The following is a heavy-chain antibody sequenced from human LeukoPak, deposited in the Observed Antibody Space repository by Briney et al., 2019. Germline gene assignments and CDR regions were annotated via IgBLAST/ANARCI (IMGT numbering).Heavy chain of an antibody. CDR1: GFAFRTYW. Sequence: GGSLRLSCAASGFAFRTYWMHWVRQAPGKGLVWVSRINDDGSSATYADSVKGRFTISRDNAKNSLYLQMNSLRAEDTAVYYCARARVTAPYFDYWGQGTLVTVSS. CDR2: INDDGSSA. J-gene: IGHJ4*02. V-gene: IGHV3-74*01. D-gene: IGHD2-21*02. CDR3: ARARVTAPYFDY.